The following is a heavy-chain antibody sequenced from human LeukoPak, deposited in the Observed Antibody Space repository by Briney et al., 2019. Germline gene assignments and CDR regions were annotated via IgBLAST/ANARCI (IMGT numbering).Heavy chain of an antibody. CDR2: ISPSGGIT. J-gene: IGHJ3*02. CDR1: GFTFSSHG. CDR3: ARGLFLSGYLDAFDI. Sequence: GGSLRLSCAASGFTFSSHGMNWVRQAPGKGLEWVSGISPSGGITYYTDSVKGRCTISRDNSKNTLYLQMNSLRVEDTAVYYCARGLFLSGYLDAFDIWGQGTVVTVSS. V-gene: IGHV3-23*01. D-gene: IGHD3-22*01.